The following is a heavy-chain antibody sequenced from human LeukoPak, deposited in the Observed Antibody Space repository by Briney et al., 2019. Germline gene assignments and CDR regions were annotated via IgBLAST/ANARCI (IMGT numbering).Heavy chain of an antibody. CDR1: GGSISSGDYY. Sequence: SETLSLTCTVSGGSISSGDYYWSWIRQPPGKGLEWIGYIYYSGSTYYNPSLKSRVTISVDTSKNQFSLKLSSVTAADTAVYYCTRSGGWWSLDYWGQGALVTVSS. CDR2: IYYSGST. J-gene: IGHJ4*02. D-gene: IGHD2-8*02. V-gene: IGHV4-30-4*01. CDR3: TRSGGWWSLDY.